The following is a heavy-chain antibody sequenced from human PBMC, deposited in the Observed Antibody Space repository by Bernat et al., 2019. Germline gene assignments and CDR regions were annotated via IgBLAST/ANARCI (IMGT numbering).Heavy chain of an antibody. V-gene: IGHV3-21*01. CDR2: ISSSSSYI. CDR3: ARDHGYSRSWFDY. CDR1: GFSLTTYS. J-gene: IGHJ4*02. D-gene: IGHD6-13*01. Sequence: EVQLVESGGGLVKPGGSLRLSCAASGFSLTTYSLNWVRQAPGKGLEWVSSISSSSSYIYYADSVKGRFTISRDNAKNSLYLQMNSLRAEDTAVYYCARDHGYSRSWFDYWGQGTLVTVSS.